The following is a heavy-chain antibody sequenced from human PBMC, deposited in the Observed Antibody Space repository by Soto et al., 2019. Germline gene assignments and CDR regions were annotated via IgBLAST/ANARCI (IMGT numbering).Heavy chain of an antibody. CDR1: GGFTSTNNW. J-gene: IGHJ4*02. V-gene: IGHV4-4*02. CDR3: ARSPPSSYYGGSGTFDY. Sequence: QLQLQESGPGLVRPSGTLSLTCAVSGGFTSTNNWWSWVRQPPGKGLEWIGDAYHSGSTEYNPYLKSRVSISVDKSKHQISLKLTSATAADTAVYYCARSPPSSYYGGSGTFDYWGQGTLVTVSS. D-gene: IGHD3-10*01. CDR2: AYHSGST.